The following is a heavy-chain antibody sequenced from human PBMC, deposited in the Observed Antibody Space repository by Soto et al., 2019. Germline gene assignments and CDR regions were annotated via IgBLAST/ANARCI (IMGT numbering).Heavy chain of an antibody. CDR3: ARRPLAIFGVDLDDY. CDR1: GGSISSSSYY. J-gene: IGHJ4*02. Sequence: SETLSLTCTFSGGSISSSSYYLGWIRQPPGKGLEWIGSIYYSGSTYYNPSLKSRVTISVDTSKNQFSLKLSSVTAADTAVYYCARRPLAIFGVDLDDYWGQGTLVTVSS. V-gene: IGHV4-39*01. CDR2: IYYSGST. D-gene: IGHD3-3*01.